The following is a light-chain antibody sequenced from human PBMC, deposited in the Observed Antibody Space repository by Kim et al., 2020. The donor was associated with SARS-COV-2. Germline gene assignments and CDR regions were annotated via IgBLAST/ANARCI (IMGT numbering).Light chain of an antibody. J-gene: IGLJ1*01. Sequence: GQSITISCTGTSSDVGSYNLVSWYQQHPGKAPTLMIYEVSKRPSGVSNRFSGSKSGNTASLTISGLQAEDEADYYCCSYAGSSTYVFGTGTKVTVL. V-gene: IGLV2-23*02. CDR3: CSYAGSSTYV. CDR2: EVS. CDR1: SSDVGSYNL.